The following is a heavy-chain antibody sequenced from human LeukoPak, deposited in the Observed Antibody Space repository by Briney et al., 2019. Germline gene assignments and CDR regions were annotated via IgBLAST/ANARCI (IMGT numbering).Heavy chain of an antibody. J-gene: IGHJ4*02. CDR1: GFTFSSYA. D-gene: IGHD3-22*01. CDR2: ISGSGAST. V-gene: IGHV3-23*01. CDR3: ARGTHYSDSSGFSGFDY. Sequence: GGSLRLSCAASGFTFSSYAMSWVRQAPGKGLEWVSLISGSGASTYYADSVKGRFTISRDNSKNTLYLQMNSLRAEDTAVYYCARGTHYSDSSGFSGFDYWGRGTLVIVSS.